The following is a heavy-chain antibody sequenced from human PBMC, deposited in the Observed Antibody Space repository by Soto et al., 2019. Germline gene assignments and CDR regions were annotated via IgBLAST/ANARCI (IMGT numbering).Heavy chain of an antibody. CDR2: ISYGGSNK. J-gene: IGHJ6*02. CDR1: GFTFSSYA. V-gene: IGHV3-30-3*01. Sequence: QVKLVESGGGVVQPGRSLRLSCAASGFTFSSYAMHWVRQAPGKGLEGVAVISYGGSNKYYADSVTGRFTISRDNSKNTMDRQMNSLRAEDTAVYYCARDIDNEFWSGYYTGYGMDVWGQGTTGTVYS. D-gene: IGHD3-3*01. CDR3: ARDIDNEFWSGYYTGYGMDV.